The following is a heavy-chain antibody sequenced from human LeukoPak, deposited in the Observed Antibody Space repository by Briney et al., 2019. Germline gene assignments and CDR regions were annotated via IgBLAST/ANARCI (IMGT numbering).Heavy chain of an antibody. CDR1: GFTFSGSA. CDR2: IRSKANSYAT. V-gene: IGHV3-73*01. J-gene: IGHJ4*02. D-gene: IGHD6-13*01. Sequence: GGSLRLSCAASGFTFSGSAMHWVRQASGKGLEWVGRIRSKANSYATAYAASVKGRFTISRDDSKNTAYLQMNSLKTEDTAVYYCARRIFDSSSWSVDYWGQGTLVTVSS. CDR3: ARRIFDSSSWSVDY.